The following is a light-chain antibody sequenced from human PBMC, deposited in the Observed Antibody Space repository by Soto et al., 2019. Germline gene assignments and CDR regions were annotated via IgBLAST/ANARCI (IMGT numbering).Light chain of an antibody. CDR3: QTWGTGVLV. CDR2: VNSDGSH. V-gene: IGLV4-69*01. J-gene: IGLJ2*01. Sequence: QPVLTQSPSASASLGASVKLTCTLSSGHSRYAIAWHQQQPEKGPRYLMKVNSDGSHSKGDGIPDRFSGSSSGAERYLTISSLQSEDEADYYGQTWGTGVLVFGGGTKLTVL. CDR1: SGHSRYA.